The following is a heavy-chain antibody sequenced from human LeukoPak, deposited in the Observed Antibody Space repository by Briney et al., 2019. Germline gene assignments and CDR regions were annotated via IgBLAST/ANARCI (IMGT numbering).Heavy chain of an antibody. CDR3: ARGYGRGFPSWFDS. V-gene: IGHV4-39*01. Sequence: PSETLSLTCTVSGGSINSRSYYWGWIRQSPGKRLEWIGAIYYSGTTYYKPSLKRRVSTSVDTSKNQFSLKMRLVTAADTAVYYCARGYGRGFPSWFDSWGQGTLVAVSS. CDR2: IYYSGTT. J-gene: IGHJ5*01. D-gene: IGHD3-10*02. CDR1: GGSINSRSYY.